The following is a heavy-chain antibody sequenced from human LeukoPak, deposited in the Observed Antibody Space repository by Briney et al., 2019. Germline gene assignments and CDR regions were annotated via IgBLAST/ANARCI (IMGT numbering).Heavy chain of an antibody. CDR2: IRTKSDGETV. V-gene: IGHV3-15*07. CDR1: GFTFSSAC. CDR3: ATPALGRRLYYYDY. D-gene: IGHD3-16*01. Sequence: PGGSLRLSCAASGFTFSSACLSWVRQAPGKGLEWVGRIRTKSDGETVDYAAPVKGRFTISRDDSKNTLFLQMNSQKTEDTAVYYCATPALGRRLYYYDYWGQGTLVTVSP. J-gene: IGHJ4*02.